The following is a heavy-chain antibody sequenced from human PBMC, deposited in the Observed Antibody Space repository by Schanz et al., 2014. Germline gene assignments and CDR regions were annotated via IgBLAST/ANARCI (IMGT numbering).Heavy chain of an antibody. CDR1: GYTLKNYG. D-gene: IGHD3-22*01. V-gene: IGHV1-18*01. CDR3: AREVGLYDRGWFDP. J-gene: IGHJ5*02. CDR2: ISAYNGHT. Sequence: QAQLMQSGPELKRPGASVKVSCTASGYTLKNYGISWVRQAPGQGLEWMGWISAYNGHTDYAQKLQGRVTMTTDTSTSTAYMELRSLRSDDTAVYYCAREVGLYDRGWFDPWGQGTLVTVSS.